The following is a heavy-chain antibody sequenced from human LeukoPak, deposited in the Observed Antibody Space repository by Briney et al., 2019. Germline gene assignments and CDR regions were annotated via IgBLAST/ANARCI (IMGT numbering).Heavy chain of an antibody. J-gene: IGHJ4*02. V-gene: IGHV1-18*01. CDR2: ISAYNGNT. D-gene: IGHD3-16*01. CDR3: ARVAQEAPITFGGVPFFDY. CDR1: GYTFTSYG. Sequence: AAVKVSCKASGYTFTSYGISWVRQAPGQGLEWMGWISAYNGNTNYAQKLQGRVTMTTDASTSTAYMELRSLRSDDTAVYYCARVAQEAPITFGGVPFFDYWGQGTLVTVSS.